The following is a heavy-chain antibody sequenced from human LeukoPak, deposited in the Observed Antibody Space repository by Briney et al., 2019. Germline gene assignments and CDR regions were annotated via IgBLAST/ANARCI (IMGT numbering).Heavy chain of an antibody. CDR3: ARDVLRFSSRLYNWFDP. J-gene: IGHJ5*02. CDR2: IIPIFGTA. CDR1: GGTFSSYA. D-gene: IGHD3-3*01. V-gene: IGHV1-69*13. Sequence: SVKISCKASGGTFSSYAISWVRQAPGQGLEWMGGIIPIFGTANYAQKFQGRVTITADESTSTAYMELSSLRSEDTAVYYCARDVLRFSSRLYNWFDPWGQGTLVTVSS.